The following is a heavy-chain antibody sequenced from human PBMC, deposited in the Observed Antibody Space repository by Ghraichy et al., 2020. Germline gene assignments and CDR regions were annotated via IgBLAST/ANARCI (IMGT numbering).Heavy chain of an antibody. J-gene: IGHJ4*02. V-gene: IGHV6-1*01. CDR2: TYYRSKWYS. CDR3: VRGQWSAFNF. D-gene: IGHD6-19*01. Sequence: SQTLSLTCVISGDSLSRNGVAWNWIRQSPSRGLEWLGRTYYRSKWYSEYAISVKSRITINPDTSKNQFSLHLSSLTPGDTALYYCVRGQWSAFNFWGQGTRVTVSS. CDR1: GDSLSRNGVA.